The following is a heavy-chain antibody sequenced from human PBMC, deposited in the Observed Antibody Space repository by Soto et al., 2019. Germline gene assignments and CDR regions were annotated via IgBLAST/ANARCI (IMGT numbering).Heavy chain of an antibody. V-gene: IGHV4-4*02. CDR2: IYHSGST. J-gene: IGHJ3*02. CDR3: ANPQGSPLYYYDSSGPDAFDI. Sequence: SETLSLTCAVSGGSISSSNWWSWVRQPPGKGLGWNGEIYHSGSTNYNPSLKSRDTISVDKSKNQFSLKLSSVTAADKAVYYCANPQGSPLYYYDSSGPDAFDIWGQGTMVTVSS. CDR1: GGSISSSNW. D-gene: IGHD3-22*01.